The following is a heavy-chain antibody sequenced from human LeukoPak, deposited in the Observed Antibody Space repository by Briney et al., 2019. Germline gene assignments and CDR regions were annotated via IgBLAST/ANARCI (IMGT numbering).Heavy chain of an antibody. D-gene: IGHD6-13*01. Sequence: PGGSLRLSCAASGFTFNSYWMSWVRQTPGKGLEWVANIKQDESEKYYVDSVKGRFTISRDNAKNSLFLQTISLRAEDTAVYYCARDKPAAGGGYGSLFDYWGQGTLVTVSS. CDR2: IKQDESEK. CDR1: GFTFNSYW. CDR3: ARDKPAAGGGYGSLFDY. V-gene: IGHV3-7*03. J-gene: IGHJ4*02.